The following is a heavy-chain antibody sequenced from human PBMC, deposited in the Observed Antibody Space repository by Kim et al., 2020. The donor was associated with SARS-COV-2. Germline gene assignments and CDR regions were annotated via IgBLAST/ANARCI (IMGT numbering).Heavy chain of an antibody. J-gene: IGHJ4*02. CDR1: GYTFTHYA. CDR2: ISGDNGDT. D-gene: IGHD3-22*01. V-gene: IGHV1-3*01. CDR3: ARGAGGYAGYILDY. Sequence: ASVKVSCKTSGYTFTHYAMHWVRQAPGQRLEWMGYISGDNGDTKYSQKFQGRVTITRDTSATTAYMELSSLTSDDTAVYYCARGAGGYAGYILDYWGQGT.